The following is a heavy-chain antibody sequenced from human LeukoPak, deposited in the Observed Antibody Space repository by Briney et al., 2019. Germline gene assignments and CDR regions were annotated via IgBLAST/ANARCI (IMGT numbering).Heavy chain of an antibody. CDR2: INHSGST. D-gene: IGHD1-14*01. V-gene: IGHV4-34*01. CDR1: GGSFSGYY. Sequence: SETLSLTCAVYGGSFSGYYWSWIRQPPGKGLEWIGEINHSGSTNYNPSLKSRVTISVDTPKNQFSLKLSSVIAADTAVYSCARAVFKGFDPWGQGTLVTVSS. J-gene: IGHJ5*02. CDR3: ARAVFKGFDP.